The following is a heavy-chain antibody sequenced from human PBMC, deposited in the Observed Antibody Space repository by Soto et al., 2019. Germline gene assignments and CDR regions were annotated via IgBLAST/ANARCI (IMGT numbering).Heavy chain of an antibody. Sequence: PSETLSLTCTVSGDSISSYYWSWFRQPPGKGLEWIGYIYYSGNTKYNPSLKSRVTTSVDTSKNQFSLKLSSVTAADTAVYYCARVRYYYDSSGYQYYFDFWGQGTLVTVSS. CDR2: IYYSGNT. CDR3: ARVRYYYDSSGYQYYFDF. J-gene: IGHJ4*02. V-gene: IGHV4-59*01. D-gene: IGHD3-22*01. CDR1: GDSISSYY.